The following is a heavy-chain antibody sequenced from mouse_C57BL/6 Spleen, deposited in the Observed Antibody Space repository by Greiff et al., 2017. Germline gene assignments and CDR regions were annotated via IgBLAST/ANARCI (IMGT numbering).Heavy chain of an antibody. J-gene: IGHJ4*01. Sequence: QVQLQQSGAELARPGASVKLSCKASGYTFTSYGISWVKQRTGPGLEWIGEIYPRSGNTYYNEQFKGKATLTADKSSSTAYLELRCLPSEDSSVYFCARGGDYDGRDYYAMDYWGQGTSVTVSS. CDR1: GYTFTSYG. D-gene: IGHD1-1*01. CDR2: IYPRSGNT. CDR3: ARGGDYDGRDYYAMDY. V-gene: IGHV1-81*01.